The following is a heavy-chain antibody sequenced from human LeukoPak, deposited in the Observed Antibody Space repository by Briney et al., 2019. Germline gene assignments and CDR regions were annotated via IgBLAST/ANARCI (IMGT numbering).Heavy chain of an antibody. CDR3: ARDRGFGY. CDR2: IYSGGST. V-gene: IGHV3-66*01. D-gene: IGHD3-10*01. Sequence: GGSLRLSCLASKFTFNNYAMTWVRQAPGKGLEWVSVIYSGGSTYYADSVKGRFTISRDNSKNTLYLQMNSLRAEDTAVYYCARDRGFGYWGQGTLVTVSS. CDR1: KFTFNNYA. J-gene: IGHJ4*02.